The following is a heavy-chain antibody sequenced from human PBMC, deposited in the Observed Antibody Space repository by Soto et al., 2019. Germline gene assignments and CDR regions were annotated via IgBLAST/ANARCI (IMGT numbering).Heavy chain of an antibody. D-gene: IGHD3-10*01. J-gene: IGHJ4*02. CDR3: ATVMVPGVIVGFDY. V-gene: IGHV1-24*01. Sequence: ASVKVSCKVSGYTLTELSIHWVRQAPGKGLEWMGGFDPEDGETIYAQKFQGRVTMTEDTSTDTAYMELSSLRSEDTAVYYCATVMVPGVIVGFDYRGQGTLVTVSS. CDR2: FDPEDGET. CDR1: GYTLTELS.